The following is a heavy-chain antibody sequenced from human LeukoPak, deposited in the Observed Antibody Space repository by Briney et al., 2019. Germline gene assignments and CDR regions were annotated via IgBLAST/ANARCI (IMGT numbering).Heavy chain of an antibody. J-gene: IGHJ4*02. D-gene: IGHD3-22*01. CDR1: GLTFSSYG. Sequence: GGSLRLSCAASGLTFSSYGMHWVRQAPGKGLEWVSSISSSSSYIYYADSVKGRFTISRDNAKNSLYLQMNSLRAEDTAVYYCARQEGYDSSGHQPYWGQGTLVTVSS. CDR2: ISSSSSYI. CDR3: ARQEGYDSSGHQPY. V-gene: IGHV3-21*01.